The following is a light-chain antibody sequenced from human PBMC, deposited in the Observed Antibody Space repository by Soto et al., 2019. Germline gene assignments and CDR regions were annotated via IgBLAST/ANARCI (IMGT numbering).Light chain of an antibody. Sequence: DIQMTQSPSTLSASVGDRVTITCRASQSISSWLAWYQQKPGKAPKLLIYDASSLESGVPSRFSGSGSGTEFTLTISRLQPDDFATYKWQQYNNYAPLTFGQGTKVEIK. CDR3: QQYNNYAPLT. CDR1: QSISSW. V-gene: IGKV1-5*01. CDR2: DAS. J-gene: IGKJ1*01.